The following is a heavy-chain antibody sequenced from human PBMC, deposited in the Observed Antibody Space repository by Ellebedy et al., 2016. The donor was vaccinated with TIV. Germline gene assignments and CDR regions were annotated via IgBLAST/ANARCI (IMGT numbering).Heavy chain of an antibody. CDR1: GFTFSGSA. V-gene: IGHV3-73*01. CDR2: IRSKANSYAT. J-gene: IGHJ6*02. Sequence: GGSLRLSXAASGFTFSGSAMHWVRQASGKGLEWVGRIRSKANSYATAYAASVKGRFTISRDDSKNTAYLQMNSLKTEDTVVYYCTAHLPEAAAGTTMVDVWGQGTTVTVSS. CDR3: TAHLPEAAAGTTMVDV. D-gene: IGHD6-13*01.